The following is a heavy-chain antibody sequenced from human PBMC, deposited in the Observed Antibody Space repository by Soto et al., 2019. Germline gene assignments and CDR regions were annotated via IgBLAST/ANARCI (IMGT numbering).Heavy chain of an antibody. Sequence: GESLKISCKGSGYSFTTYWIGWVRQMPGKGLEWMGIIYPADSDTRYSPSFQGQVTISADKSISTAYLQWSSLKASDTAMYYCATGGYCSSTSCYNFFGYWGQGTLVTVSS. CDR1: GYSFTTYW. V-gene: IGHV5-51*01. J-gene: IGHJ4*02. CDR3: ATGGYCSSTSCYNFFGY. CDR2: IYPADSDT. D-gene: IGHD2-2*02.